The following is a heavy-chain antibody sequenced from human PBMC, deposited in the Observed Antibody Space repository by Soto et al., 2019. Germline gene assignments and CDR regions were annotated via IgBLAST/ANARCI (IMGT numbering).Heavy chain of an antibody. Sequence: GASVKVSCKASGFTFTSSAMQWVRQARGQGLEWMGWIGAGSGNTKYAQKFQGRVTITRDTSTSTAYMELSSLRSEDTAVYYCARVILYSSSWSPYFDYWGQGTLVTVSS. J-gene: IGHJ4*02. CDR2: IGAGSGNT. CDR3: ARVILYSSSWSPYFDY. V-gene: IGHV1-3*01. CDR1: GFTFTSSA. D-gene: IGHD6-13*01.